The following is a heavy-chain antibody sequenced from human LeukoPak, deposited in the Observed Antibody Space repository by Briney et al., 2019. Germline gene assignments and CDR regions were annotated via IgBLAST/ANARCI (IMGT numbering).Heavy chain of an antibody. V-gene: IGHV1-46*01. J-gene: IGHJ5*02. Sequence: ASVKVSCKASGYTFTSYYMHWVRQAPGQGLEWMGIINPSGGSTSYAQKFQGRVTMIRDTSTSTVYMELSSLRSEDTAVYYCARENCSSTSCQNWFDPWGQGTLVTVSS. CDR2: INPSGGST. CDR1: GYTFTSYY. CDR3: ARENCSSTSCQNWFDP. D-gene: IGHD2-2*01.